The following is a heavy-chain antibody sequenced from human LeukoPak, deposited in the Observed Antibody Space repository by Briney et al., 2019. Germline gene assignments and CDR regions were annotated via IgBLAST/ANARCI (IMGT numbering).Heavy chain of an antibody. D-gene: IGHD1-14*01. CDR1: GYTFTGYY. Sequence: VASVKVSCKASGYTFTGYYMHWVRQAPGQGLEWMGWINPNSGGTNFAQKFQGRVTMTRDTSISTAYMELSRLRSDDTAVYYCARENRGGTSISSHIYYFGYWGQGTLVTVSS. CDR2: INPNSGGT. CDR3: ARENRGGTSISSHIYYFGY. V-gene: IGHV1-2*02. J-gene: IGHJ4*02.